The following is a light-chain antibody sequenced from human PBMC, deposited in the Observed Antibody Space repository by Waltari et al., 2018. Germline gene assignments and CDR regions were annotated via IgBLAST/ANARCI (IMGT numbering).Light chain of an antibody. CDR1: SSNIGSNT. J-gene: IGLJ2*01. CDR2: SNN. V-gene: IGLV1-44*01. Sequence: QSVLTQPPSASGTPGQRVTISCSGSSSNIGSNTVNWYQQLPGTAPKLLIYSNNQRPSGVPDRCSGSKSGTSASLAISGLQSEDGADYYCAAWDDSLNGRVVFGGGTKLTVL. CDR3: AAWDDSLNGRVV.